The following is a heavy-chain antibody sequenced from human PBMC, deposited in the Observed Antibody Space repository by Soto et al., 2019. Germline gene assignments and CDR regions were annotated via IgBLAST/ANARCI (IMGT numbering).Heavy chain of an antibody. CDR1: GFTFSSYG. Sequence: PGGSLRLSCAASGFTFSSYGMHWVRQAPGKGLEWVAVISYDGSNKYYADSVKGRFTISRDNSKNTLYLQMNSLRAEDTAVYYCARDFGPTIAARVPFDYWGQGILVTVSS. V-gene: IGHV3-30*03. D-gene: IGHD6-6*01. J-gene: IGHJ4*02. CDR3: ARDFGPTIAARVPFDY. CDR2: ISYDGSNK.